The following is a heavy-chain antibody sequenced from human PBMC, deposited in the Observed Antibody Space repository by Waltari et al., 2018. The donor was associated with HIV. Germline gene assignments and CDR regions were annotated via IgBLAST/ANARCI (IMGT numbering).Heavy chain of an antibody. V-gene: IGHV3-74*01. J-gene: IGHJ4*02. CDR2: IKSDGSSR. D-gene: IGHD3-10*01. Sequence: EVQLVESGGGLAQPGGSLRLSCAGSGFTFSSYWMHWVRQAPGKGLGWVSRIKSDGSSRSYGDSVKGRFTISRDNAKNTLYLQMNSLRAEDTAVYYCARDFYGSVGYWGQGTLVTVSS. CDR3: ARDFYGSVGY. CDR1: GFTFSSYW.